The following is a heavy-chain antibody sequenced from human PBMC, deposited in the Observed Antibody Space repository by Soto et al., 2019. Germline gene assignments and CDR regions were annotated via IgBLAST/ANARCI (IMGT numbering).Heavy chain of an antibody. J-gene: IGHJ4*02. CDR2: IKSKTDGGTT. Sequence: PGGSLRLSCAASGFTFSNAWMGWVRQAPGKGLEWVGRIKSKTDGGTTDYAAPVKGRFTISRGDSKNTLYLQMNSLKTEDTAVYYCTTDWNLWFGESQSPFWGQGTLVTVSS. V-gene: IGHV3-15*01. D-gene: IGHD3-10*01. CDR3: TTDWNLWFGESQSPF. CDR1: GFTFSNAW.